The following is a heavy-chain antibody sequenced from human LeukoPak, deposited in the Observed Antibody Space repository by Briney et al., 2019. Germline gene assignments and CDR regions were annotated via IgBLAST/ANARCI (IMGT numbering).Heavy chain of an antibody. CDR2: INPSGGST. D-gene: IGHD2-15*01. CDR3: ASYCSGGSCYSSYYYGMDV. V-gene: IGHV1-46*01. J-gene: IGHJ6*02. CDR1: GYTFTSYY. Sequence: GASVKVSCKASGYTFTSYYMHWVRQAPGQGLEWMGIINPSGGSTSYAQKFQGRVTMTRDTSTSTVYMELSSLRSEDTAVYYCASYCSGGSCYSSYYYGMDVWGQGTTVTVSS.